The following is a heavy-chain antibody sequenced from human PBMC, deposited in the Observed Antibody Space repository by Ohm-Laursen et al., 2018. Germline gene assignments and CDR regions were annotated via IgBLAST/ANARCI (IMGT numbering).Heavy chain of an antibody. Sequence: SQTLSLTCAVYGGSFSGYYWSWIRQPPGKGLEWIGEINHSGSTNYNPSLKSRVTISVDTSKNQFSLKLSSVTAADTAVYYCARGYCTNGVCSSNWLDPWGQGTLVTVSS. V-gene: IGHV4-34*01. CDR1: GGSFSGYY. CDR3: ARGYCTNGVCSSNWLDP. D-gene: IGHD2-8*01. J-gene: IGHJ5*02. CDR2: INHSGST.